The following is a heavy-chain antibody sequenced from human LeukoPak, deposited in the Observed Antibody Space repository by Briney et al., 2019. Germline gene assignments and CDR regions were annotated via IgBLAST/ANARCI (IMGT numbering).Heavy chain of an antibody. D-gene: IGHD3-10*01. CDR3: ARDSRGIPYYYMDV. Sequence: ASVKVSFKASGYTFTSYYMHWVRQAPGQGLEWMGIINPSGGSTSYAQKFQGRVTMTRDMSASTVYMELSSLRSEDTAVYYCARDSRGIPYYYMDVWGKGATVTVSS. V-gene: IGHV1-46*01. CDR2: INPSGGST. J-gene: IGHJ6*03. CDR1: GYTFTSYY.